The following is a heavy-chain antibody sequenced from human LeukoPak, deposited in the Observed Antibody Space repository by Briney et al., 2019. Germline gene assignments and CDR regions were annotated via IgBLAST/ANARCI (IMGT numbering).Heavy chain of an antibody. J-gene: IGHJ5*01. CDR3: AAGTGGVGNDS. CDR2: VYHSGT. Sequence: PSETLSLTCTVSGYSIGTGHNWAWIRPPPGKGLEWIGRVYHSGTSYKTSLTSRVTISMKTSTNNFSLRLTTVTATDAPFYYCAAGTGGVGNDSWGQGTLATVSA. V-gene: IGHV4-38-2*02. CDR1: GYSIGTGHN. D-gene: IGHD4-23*01.